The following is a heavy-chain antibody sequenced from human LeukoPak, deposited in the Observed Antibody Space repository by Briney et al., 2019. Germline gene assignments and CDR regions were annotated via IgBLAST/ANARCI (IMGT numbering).Heavy chain of an antibody. CDR1: GGSISSYY. CDR2: IYYSGST. D-gene: IGHD3-9*01. Sequence: SETLSLTCTVSGGSISSYYWSWIRQPPGKGLEWIGYIYYSGSTNYNPSLKSRVTISVDTSKNQFSLKLSSVTAADTAVYYCASLDVDILTGPVKWGQGTLVTVSS. V-gene: IGHV4-59*12. CDR3: ASLDVDILTGPVK. J-gene: IGHJ4*02.